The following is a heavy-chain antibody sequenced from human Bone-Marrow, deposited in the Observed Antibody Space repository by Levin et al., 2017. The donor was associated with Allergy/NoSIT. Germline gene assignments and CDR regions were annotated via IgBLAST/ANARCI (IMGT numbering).Heavy chain of an antibody. V-gene: IGHV4-59*01. CDR1: GASITYYY. CDR3: ARREHYDRALGI. CDR2: FSYTGST. J-gene: IGHJ3*02. Sequence: PSETLSLTCTVSGASITYYYWNWIRQSPGKGLEWIGSFSYTGSTEYNPSLQSRVTISVDTSKNQFSLRLSSVTAADTAVYYCARREHYDRALGIWGQGTMVTVSS. D-gene: IGHD4-17*01.